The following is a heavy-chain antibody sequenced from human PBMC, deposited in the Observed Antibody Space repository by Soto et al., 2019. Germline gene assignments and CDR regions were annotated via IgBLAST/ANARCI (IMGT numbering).Heavy chain of an antibody. CDR3: AREGYYDSSGFYDAFDI. V-gene: IGHV1-3*01. Sequence: ASVKVSCKASGYTFTRHSIHWVRQAPGQRLEWMGWINAGNGNTKYSQKFQGRVTITRDTSASTAYMELSSLRSEDTAVYYCAREGYYDSSGFYDAFDIWGQGTMVTVSS. CDR2: INAGNGNT. D-gene: IGHD3-22*01. CDR1: GYTFTRHS. J-gene: IGHJ3*02.